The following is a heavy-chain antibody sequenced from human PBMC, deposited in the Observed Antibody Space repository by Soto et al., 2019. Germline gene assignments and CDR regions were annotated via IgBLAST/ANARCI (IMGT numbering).Heavy chain of an antibody. J-gene: IGHJ4*02. CDR2: ISHSGST. Sequence: QVQLQQWGAGLLKPSETLSLTCAVYGGSFSGFHWSWIRQSPGKGLEWIGEISHSGSTNYNPSLKSRVTISVDTSKNQFSLKLSSVTAADTAVYYCARGGRLPTSSNDYWGPGTLVTVSS. CDR3: ARGGRLPTSSNDY. CDR1: GGSFSGFH. V-gene: IGHV4-34*01. D-gene: IGHD2-2*01.